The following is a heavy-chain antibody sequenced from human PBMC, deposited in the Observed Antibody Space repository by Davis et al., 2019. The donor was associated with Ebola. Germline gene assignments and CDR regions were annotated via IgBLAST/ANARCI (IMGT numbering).Heavy chain of an antibody. D-gene: IGHD6-13*01. J-gene: IGHJ6*02. Sequence: AASVKVSCKASGYTFTSYDINWVRQATGQGLEWMGWMNPNSGNTGYAQKFQGRVTMTRNTSISTAYMELSSLRSEDTAVYYCARGWRIAAARTYGMDVWGQGTTVTVSS. CDR1: GYTFTSYD. V-gene: IGHV1-8*01. CDR3: ARGWRIAAARTYGMDV. CDR2: MNPNSGNT.